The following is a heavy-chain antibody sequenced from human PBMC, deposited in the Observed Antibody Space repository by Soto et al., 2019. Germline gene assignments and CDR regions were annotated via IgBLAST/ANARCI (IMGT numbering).Heavy chain of an antibody. Sequence: SETLSLTCTVSGGSISSYYWSWIRQPPGKGLEWIGYIYYSGSNKYNPSLKSRVTTTVGKTKKNSSQKLRSVTAADTAVYYCARDRGALTTSVYDMDVWGQGTTVTVSS. CDR3: ARDRGALTTSVYDMDV. D-gene: IGHD2-2*01. CDR2: IYYSGSN. CDR1: GGSISSYY. V-gene: IGHV4-59*01. J-gene: IGHJ6*02.